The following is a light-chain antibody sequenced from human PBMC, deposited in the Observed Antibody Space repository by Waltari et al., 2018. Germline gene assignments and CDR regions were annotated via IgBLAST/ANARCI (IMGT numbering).Light chain of an antibody. J-gene: IGKJ2*01. CDR2: GAS. CDR3: QRYSNWPPEYT. V-gene: IGKV3-15*01. CDR1: QSVGSN. Sequence: EIVVTQSPATLSVSPGERVTLSCRASQSVGSNLAWYQQKPGQAPRLLTYGASTRATGIPARFSGSGSGTEFTLTISSLQSEDFAVYYCQRYSNWPPEYTFGQGTKLEIK.